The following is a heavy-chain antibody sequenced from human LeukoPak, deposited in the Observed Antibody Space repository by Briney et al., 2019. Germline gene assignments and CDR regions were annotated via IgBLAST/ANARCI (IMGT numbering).Heavy chain of an antibody. V-gene: IGHV4-59*01. CDR2: IHYSVST. CDR3: ARGLTSSGWYFDL. D-gene: IGHD4/OR15-4a*01. Sequence: TASETLSLTCTVSGGSISTYYWSWIRQPPGKGLEWNAYIHYSVSTNYNPSLRSRVTISVDTSKNQFSLKLSSVTAADTAVHYWARGLTSSGWYFDLWGRGTLVTVSS. CDR1: GGSISTYY. J-gene: IGHJ2*01.